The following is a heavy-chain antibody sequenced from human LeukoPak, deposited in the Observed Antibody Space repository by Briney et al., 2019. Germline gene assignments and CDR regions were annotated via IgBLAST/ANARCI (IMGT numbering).Heavy chain of an antibody. J-gene: IGHJ4*02. CDR3: AKRSSMVRGDGYYFDD. CDR2: ISGSGGST. CDR1: GFTFSSYA. D-gene: IGHD3-10*01. V-gene: IGHV3-23*01. Sequence: GGSLRLSCAASGFTFSSYAMSWVRQAPGKGLEWVSAISGSGGSTYYADSVKGRFTISRDNSKNTLYLQMNSLRAEDTAVYYCAKRSSMVRGDGYYFDDGGQGTLVTVHS.